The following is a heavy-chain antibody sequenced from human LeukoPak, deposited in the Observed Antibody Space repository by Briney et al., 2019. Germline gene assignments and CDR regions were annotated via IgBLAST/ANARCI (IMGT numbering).Heavy chain of an antibody. CDR3: AKSPGSYSYYSYMDV. Sequence: GGSLRLSCAASGFTVSSNYMSWVRQAPGKGLEWVSVIYSGGTTYYANSVEGRFTVSRDNSKNTLYLQMNTLRAEDTAVYYCAKSPGSYSYYSYMDVWGQGTTVTVSS. D-gene: IGHD1-26*01. CDR2: IYSGGTT. CDR1: GFTVSSNY. J-gene: IGHJ6*02. V-gene: IGHV3-66*01.